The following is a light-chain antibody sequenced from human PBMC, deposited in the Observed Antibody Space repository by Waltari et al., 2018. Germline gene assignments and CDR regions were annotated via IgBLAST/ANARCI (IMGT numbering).Light chain of an antibody. V-gene: IGLV1-40*01. J-gene: IGLJ3*02. CDR2: GNT. CDR3: QSFDSSLSASV. CDR1: SSNFGAGYD. Sequence: QSVLTQPPSMSGAPGQKVTIPCTGGSSNFGAGYDVHWYQQFPGAAPKPLIFGNTNRASGVPGRVSGSKSGTSASLAIAGLQSEDEAVYYCQSFDSSLSASVFGGGTKLTVL.